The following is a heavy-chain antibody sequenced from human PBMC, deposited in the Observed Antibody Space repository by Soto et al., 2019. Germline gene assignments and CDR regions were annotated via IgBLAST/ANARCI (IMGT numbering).Heavy chain of an antibody. Sequence: QVQLVQSGAEVKKPGSSVKVSCKASGGTFSSYAISWVRQAPGQGLEWMGGIIPIFGTANYAQKFQGRVTITADESTSTAYRELSSLRSEDTAVYYCASGDDFWKGDYYYGMDVWGQGTTVTVSS. CDR3: ASGDDFWKGDYYYGMDV. J-gene: IGHJ6*02. CDR2: IIPIFGTA. V-gene: IGHV1-69*12. CDR1: GGTFSSYA. D-gene: IGHD3-3*01.